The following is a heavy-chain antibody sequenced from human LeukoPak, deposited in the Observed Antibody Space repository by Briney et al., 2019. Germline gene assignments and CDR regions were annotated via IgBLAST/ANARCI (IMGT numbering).Heavy chain of an antibody. CDR1: GFTVSSNY. CDR2: IYSGGST. CDR3: ARDLLYYDSSGRKGWSTDY. V-gene: IGHV3-66*01. J-gene: IGHJ4*02. D-gene: IGHD3-22*01. Sequence: QPGGSLRLSCAASGFTVSSNYMSWVRQAPGKGLEWVSVIYSGGSTYYADSVKGRFTISRDNSKNTLYLQMNSLRAEDTAVYYCARDLLYYDSSGRKGWSTDYWGQGTLVTVSS.